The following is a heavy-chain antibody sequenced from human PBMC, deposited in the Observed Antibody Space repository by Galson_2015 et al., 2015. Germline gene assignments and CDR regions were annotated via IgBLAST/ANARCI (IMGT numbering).Heavy chain of an antibody. D-gene: IGHD5-24*01. CDR1: CYTFTSYG. J-gene: IGHJ4*02. CDR2: ISAYNGNT. CDR3: ARDLEKDGYNQKYYFDY. V-gene: IGHV1-18*01. Sequence: SCKASCYTFTSYGISWVRQAPGQGLEWMGWISAYNGNTNYAQKLQGRVTMTTDTSTSTAYMELRSLRSDDTAVYYCARDLEKDGYNQKYYFDYWGQGTLVTVSS.